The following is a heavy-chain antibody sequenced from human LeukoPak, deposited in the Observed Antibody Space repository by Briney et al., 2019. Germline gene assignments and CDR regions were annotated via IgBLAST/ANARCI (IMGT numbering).Heavy chain of an antibody. CDR1: GGSISSYY. D-gene: IGHD5-18*01. Sequence: SETLSLTCTVSGGSISSYYWSWIRQPPGKGLEWIGYIYYSGSTNYNPSLKSRVTISVDTSKNQFPLKLSSVTAADTAVYYCASSVTLGYSYGPEYFQHWGQGTLVTVSS. CDR2: IYYSGST. CDR3: ASSVTLGYSYGPEYFQH. J-gene: IGHJ1*01. V-gene: IGHV4-59*01.